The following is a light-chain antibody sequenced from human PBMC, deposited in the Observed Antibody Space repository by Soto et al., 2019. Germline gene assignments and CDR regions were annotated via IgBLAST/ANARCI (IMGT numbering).Light chain of an antibody. CDR2: QIS. CDR3: MQASQLRT. V-gene: IGKV2-24*01. Sequence: IVLTQTPLSSAVTLGQPASFSCESSESLVHSDGKTYLGWLHLRPGQPPRLLIHQISKRPPGVPDRFSGSGAGTNFTLKISRVEPEDVGIFYCMQASQLRTFGQGTKVEIK. J-gene: IGKJ1*01. CDR1: ESLVHSDGKTY.